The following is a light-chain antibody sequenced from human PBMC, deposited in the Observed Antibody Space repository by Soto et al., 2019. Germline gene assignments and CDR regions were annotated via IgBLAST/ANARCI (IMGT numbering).Light chain of an antibody. J-gene: IGKJ5*01. CDR2: AAS. CDR1: QGLSSD. Sequence: DIQLTQSPSFLSASVGDRVTITCRASQGLSSDLAWYQQKPGKAPKLLIYAASTLQSGVQSRFSGRGSGKEFTLTISSLQPEDFATYYCQQLNSYPITFGQGTRLEIK. V-gene: IGKV1-9*01. CDR3: QQLNSYPIT.